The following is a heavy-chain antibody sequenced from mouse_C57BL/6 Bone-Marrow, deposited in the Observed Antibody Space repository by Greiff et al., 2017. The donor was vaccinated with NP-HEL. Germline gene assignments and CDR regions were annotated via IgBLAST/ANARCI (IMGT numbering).Heavy chain of an antibody. J-gene: IGHJ4*01. Sequence: EVQVVESGGGLVKPGGSLKLSCAASGFTFSSYAMSWVRQTPEKRLEWVATISDGGSYTYYPDNVKGRFTISRDNAKNNLYLQMSHLKSEDTAMYYCARGGYPLYYYAMDYWGQGTSVTVSS. CDR2: ISDGGSYT. V-gene: IGHV5-4*01. CDR1: GFTFSSYA. CDR3: ARGGYPLYYYAMDY. D-gene: IGHD2-2*01.